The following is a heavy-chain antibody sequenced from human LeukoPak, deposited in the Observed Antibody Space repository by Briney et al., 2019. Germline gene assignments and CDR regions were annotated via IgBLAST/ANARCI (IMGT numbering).Heavy chain of an antibody. CDR2: IYYSGST. CDR3: ARGAGDDHY. J-gene: IGHJ4*02. CDR1: GGSISSSSYY. Sequence: SSETLSLTCTVSGGSISSSSYYWSWIRQPPGKGLEWIGYIYYSGSTNYNPSLKSRVTISVDTSKNQFSLKLSSVTAADTAVYYCARGAGDDHYWGQGTLVTVSS. V-gene: IGHV4-61*01. D-gene: IGHD7-27*01.